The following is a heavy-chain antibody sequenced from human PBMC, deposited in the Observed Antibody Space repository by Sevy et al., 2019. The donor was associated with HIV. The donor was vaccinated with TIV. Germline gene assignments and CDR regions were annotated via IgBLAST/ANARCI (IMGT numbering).Heavy chain of an antibody. Sequence: GGSLRLSCAASGFTFSSYAMHWVRQAPGKGLEWVAVISYDGSNKYYADSVKGRLTISRDNSKNTLYLQMNNLRAEDTAVYYCAREGLEMATIFDYWGQGTLVTVSS. V-gene: IGHV3-30*04. CDR2: ISYDGSNK. CDR1: GFTFSSYA. D-gene: IGHD5-12*01. CDR3: AREGLEMATIFDY. J-gene: IGHJ4*02.